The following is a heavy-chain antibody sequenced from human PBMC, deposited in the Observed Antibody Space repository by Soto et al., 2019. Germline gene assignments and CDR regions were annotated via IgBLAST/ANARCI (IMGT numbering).Heavy chain of an antibody. J-gene: IGHJ3*02. D-gene: IGHD3-16*02. V-gene: IGHV4-4*02. CDR2: IYHSGST. CDR1: SGSISSSNW. CDR3: ARFMITFGGVIVNAFDI. Sequence: QVQLQESGPGLVKPSGTLSLTCAVSSGSISSSNWWSWVRQPPGKGLEWIGEIYHSGSTNYNPSLKSRVTISVDKSKNQFSLKLSSVTAADTAVYYCARFMITFGGVIVNAFDIWGQWTMVTVSS.